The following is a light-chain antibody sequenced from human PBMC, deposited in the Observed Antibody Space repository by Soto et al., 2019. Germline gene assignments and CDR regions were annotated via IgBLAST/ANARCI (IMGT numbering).Light chain of an antibody. V-gene: IGLV2-14*01. Sequence: QSALTQPASVSGSPGQSITISCTGSSSDVGGYNHVSWYQQHPGKAPKLMIYEVSNRPSGVSNRFSGSKSGNTASLTISGLQAEDEADYYCCSYAGSSTAIFGGGTKVTVL. CDR1: SSDVGGYNH. CDR3: CSYAGSSTAI. CDR2: EVS. J-gene: IGLJ2*01.